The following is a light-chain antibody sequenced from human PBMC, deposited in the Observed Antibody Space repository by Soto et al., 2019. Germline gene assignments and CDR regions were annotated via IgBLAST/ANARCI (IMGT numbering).Light chain of an antibody. CDR2: CSS. Sequence: DIVMTQSPDSLAVSLGERATINCKSNQSVLDRSNNKDYLAWYQQRPGQPPKLIIHCSSVRESGVPDRFSGSGSETDFTLTISGLQTEDVAVYYCHQYYSSPQTFGQGTKLEIK. CDR1: QSVLDRSNNKDY. CDR3: HQYYSSPQT. J-gene: IGKJ2*01. V-gene: IGKV4-1*01.